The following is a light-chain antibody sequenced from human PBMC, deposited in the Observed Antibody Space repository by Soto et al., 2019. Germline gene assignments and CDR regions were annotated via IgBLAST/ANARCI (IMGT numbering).Light chain of an antibody. CDR2: GNS. V-gene: IGLV1-40*01. J-gene: IGLJ3*02. Sequence: QSVLTQPPSVSGAPGQRVTISCTGSSSNIGAGYDVHWYQQLPGTAPKLLIYGNSNRPSGVPDRFSGSKSGTSASLAITGLQAEDEGIYYCATWDDSLSGWVFGGGTKLTVL. CDR1: SSNIGAGYD. CDR3: ATWDDSLSGWV.